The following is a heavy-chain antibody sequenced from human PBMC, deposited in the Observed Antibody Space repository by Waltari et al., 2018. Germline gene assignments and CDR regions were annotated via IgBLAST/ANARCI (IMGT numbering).Heavy chain of an antibody. D-gene: IGHD6-19*01. CDR3: AKDLGGGSGWYRFDY. Sequence: EVHLLESGGDLVQPGGSLRLYCEASGFTFSNYAMTWVRQAPGKGLVWGSVISDTGGTTPYADSVKGRFTISRDNSKNTLYLQMNTLRAEDTAVYYCAKDLGGGSGWYRFDYWGQGTLVTVSS. CDR2: ISDTGGTT. J-gene: IGHJ4*02. CDR1: GFTFSNYA. V-gene: IGHV3-23*01.